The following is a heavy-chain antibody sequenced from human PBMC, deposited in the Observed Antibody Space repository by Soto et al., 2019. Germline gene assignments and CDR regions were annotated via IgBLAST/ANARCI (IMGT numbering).Heavy chain of an antibody. D-gene: IGHD3-3*01. V-gene: IGHV3-21*01. CDR2: ISSSSSYI. J-gene: IGHJ6*02. CDR3: ARDHYDFWSGYYNDYYYGMDV. Sequence: EVQLVESGGGLVKPGGSLRLSCAASGFTFSSYSMNWVRQAPGKGLEWVSSISSSSSYIYYADSVKGRFTISRDNAKNSLYLQMNSLSAEDTAVYYCARDHYDFWSGYYNDYYYGMDVWGQGTTVTVSS. CDR1: GFTFSSYS.